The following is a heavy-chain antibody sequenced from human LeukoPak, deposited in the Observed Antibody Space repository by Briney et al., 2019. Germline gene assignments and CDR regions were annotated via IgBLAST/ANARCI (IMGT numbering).Heavy chain of an antibody. D-gene: IGHD1/OR15-1a*01. CDR2: IYSGGST. J-gene: IGHJ3*02. Sequence: GGALRLSCAASVFTVSRNYMSGVRQAPGKGLEWVSVIYSGGSTYYAASVKCRFTISRDNSKNTVYLQMNSLRAEDTAVYYCARNIWNTFDIWGQGTMVTVSS. V-gene: IGHV3-53*01. CDR1: VFTVSRNY. CDR3: ARNIWNTFDI.